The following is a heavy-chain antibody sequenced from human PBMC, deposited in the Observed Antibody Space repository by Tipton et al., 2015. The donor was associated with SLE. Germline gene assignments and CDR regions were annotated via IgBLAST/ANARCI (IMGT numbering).Heavy chain of an antibody. D-gene: IGHD5-12*01. CDR3: ARGLVATILDY. J-gene: IGHJ4*02. CDR1: GGSISSHY. CDR2: IYYSGST. Sequence: TLSLTCTVSGGSISSHYWSWIRQPPGKGLEWIGFIYYSGSTNYNPSLKSRVTISVDTSKNQFSLKLSSVTAADTAVYYCARGLVATILDYWGQGTLVTVSS. V-gene: IGHV4-59*11.